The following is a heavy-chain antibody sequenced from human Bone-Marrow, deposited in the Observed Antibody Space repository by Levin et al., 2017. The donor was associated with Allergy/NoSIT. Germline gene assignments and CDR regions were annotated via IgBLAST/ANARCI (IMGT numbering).Heavy chain of an antibody. Sequence: HGESLKISCKGSGYSFNSYWIGWVRQMPGKGLEWMGVIYPGDSNTRYSPSFQGQVTISADKSISTAYVQWSSLKDSDTAMYYCARQMRYTSGWFPNWYFDLWGRGTLVTVSS. V-gene: IGHV5-51*01. CDR2: IYPGDSNT. J-gene: IGHJ2*01. D-gene: IGHD3-16*02. CDR1: GYSFNSYW. CDR3: ARQMRYTSGWFPNWYFDL.